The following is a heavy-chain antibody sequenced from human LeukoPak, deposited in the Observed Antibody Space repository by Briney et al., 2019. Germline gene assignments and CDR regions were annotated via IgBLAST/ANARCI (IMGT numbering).Heavy chain of an antibody. D-gene: IGHD3-22*01. V-gene: IGHV1-2*02. CDR1: GYTFTGYY. J-gene: IGHJ4*02. CDR3: ARETDSSGCYPDY. Sequence: GASVKVSCKASGYTFTGYYMHWVRQAPGQGLEWMGWINPNSGGTNYAQKFQGRVTMTRDTSISTAYMELSRLRSDDTAVYYCARETDSSGCYPDYWGQGTLVTVSS. CDR2: INPNSGGT.